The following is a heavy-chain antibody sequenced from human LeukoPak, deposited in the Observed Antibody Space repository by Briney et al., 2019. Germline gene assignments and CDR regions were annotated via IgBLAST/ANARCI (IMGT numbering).Heavy chain of an antibody. D-gene: IGHD3-16*02. CDR2: ISSSSSYI. V-gene: IGHV3-21*01. Sequence: TGGSLRLSCAASGFTFSSYSMNWVRQAPGKGLEWVSSISSSSSYIYYADSVKGRFTISRDNAKNSLYLQMNGLRAEDTAVYYCARDGDYDYVWGSYRQFDYWGQGTLVTVSS. J-gene: IGHJ4*02. CDR3: ARDGDYDYVWGSYRQFDY. CDR1: GFTFSSYS.